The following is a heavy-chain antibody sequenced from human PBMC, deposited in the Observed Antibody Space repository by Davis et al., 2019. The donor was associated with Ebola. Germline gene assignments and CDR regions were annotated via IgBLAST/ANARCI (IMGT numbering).Heavy chain of an antibody. Sequence: SETLSLTCTVSGSAFTAYYWRWIRQPPATGLEWIGEINHSGSTNYNPSLKSRVTISVDTSKNQFSLKLSFVTAADTAVYYCARAVWGKGYYYGMYVWGQGTTVTVSS. CDR2: INHSGST. V-gene: IGHV4-34*01. J-gene: IGHJ6*02. CDR1: GSAFTAYY. D-gene: IGHD1-26*01. CDR3: ARAVWGKGYYYGMYV.